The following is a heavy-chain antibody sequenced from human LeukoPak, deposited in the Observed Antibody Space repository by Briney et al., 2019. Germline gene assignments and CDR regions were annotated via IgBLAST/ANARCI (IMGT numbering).Heavy chain of an antibody. D-gene: IGHD2-8*01. Sequence: ASVKVSCKASGYTFTSYAMNWVRQAPGQGLEWMGWINTNTGNPTYAQGFTGRFVFSLDTSVSTAYLQISSLKAEDTAVYYCARRGGYXTNXVXPYYYYSLDVWGQGTTVTVSS. V-gene: IGHV7-4-1*02. CDR2: INTNTGNP. J-gene: IGHJ6*02. CDR1: GYTFTSYA. CDR3: ARRGGYXTNXVXPYYYYSLDV.